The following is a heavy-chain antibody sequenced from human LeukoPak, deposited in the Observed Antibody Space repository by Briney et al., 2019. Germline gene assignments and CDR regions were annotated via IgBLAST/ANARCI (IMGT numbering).Heavy chain of an antibody. V-gene: IGHV4-30-2*01. D-gene: IGHD4-17*01. Sequence: PSETLSLTCAVSGGSISSGGYSWSWIRQPPGKGLEWIGYIYHSGSTYYNPSLKSRVTISVDRSKNQFSLKLSSVTAADTAVYYCARTTVSYWYFDLWGRGTLATVSS. CDR2: IYHSGST. CDR1: GGSISSGGYS. J-gene: IGHJ2*01. CDR3: ARTTVSYWYFDL.